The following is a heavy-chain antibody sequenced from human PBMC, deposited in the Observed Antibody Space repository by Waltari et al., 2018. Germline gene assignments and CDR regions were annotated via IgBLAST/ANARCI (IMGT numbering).Heavy chain of an antibody. CDR3: VRDSSGTY. CDR1: GFTFSSHW. CDR2: INSDGSST. V-gene: IGHV3-74*01. J-gene: IGHJ4*02. Sequence: EVQLVESGGGLVQPGGSLRLSCAPSGFTFSSHWMYWVRQTPGKGLVWVSGINSDGSSTSYADSVKGRVTISRDNAKNTLYLQMNSLRAEDTAVYYCVRDSSGTYWGQGTQVTVSS. D-gene: IGHD3-22*01.